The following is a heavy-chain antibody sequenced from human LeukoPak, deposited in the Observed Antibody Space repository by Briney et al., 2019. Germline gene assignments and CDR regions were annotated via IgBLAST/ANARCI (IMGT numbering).Heavy chain of an antibody. CDR2: ISSTGTYK. V-gene: IGHV3-21*01. CDR1: GFTFTSYT. J-gene: IGHJ6*03. Sequence: GGSLRFSCAASGFTFTSYTMNWVRQAPGKGLGWVSSISSTGTYKYYADSVKGRFTISRDNAKNSLYLQMNSLRAEDTAVYYCARGGPGNYYYYMDVWGKGTTVTVSS. CDR3: ARGGPGNYYYYMDV. D-gene: IGHD3-10*01.